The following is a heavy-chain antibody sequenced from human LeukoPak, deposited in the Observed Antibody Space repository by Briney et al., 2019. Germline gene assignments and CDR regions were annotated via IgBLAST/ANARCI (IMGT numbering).Heavy chain of an antibody. J-gene: IGHJ6*02. CDR2: INTNTGNP. D-gene: IGHD2-15*01. Sequence: ASVKVSCKASGYTFTSYAMNWVRQDPGQGLEWMGWINTNTGNPTYAQGFTGRFVFSLDTSVSTAYLQISSLKAEDTAVYYCARLVVPGPYYYYGMDVWGQGTTVTVSS. CDR3: ARLVVPGPYYYYGMDV. CDR1: GYTFTSYA. V-gene: IGHV7-4-1*02.